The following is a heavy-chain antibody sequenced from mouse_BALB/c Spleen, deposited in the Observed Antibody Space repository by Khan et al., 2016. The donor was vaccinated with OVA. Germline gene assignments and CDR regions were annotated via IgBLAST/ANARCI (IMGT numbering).Heavy chain of an antibody. J-gene: IGHJ2*01. CDR2: ISDGGSYI. Sequence: EVQLQESGGGLVKPGGSLKLSCAASGFTFSDYYMYWVRQTPEKRLEWVATISDGGSYIYYPDSVKGRFTISRDNAKNTLYLQMGSLKSEDTAMYYCARGYPFFDYWGQGTTLTVSS. CDR3: ARGYPFFDY. CDR1: GFTFSDYY. V-gene: IGHV5-4*02.